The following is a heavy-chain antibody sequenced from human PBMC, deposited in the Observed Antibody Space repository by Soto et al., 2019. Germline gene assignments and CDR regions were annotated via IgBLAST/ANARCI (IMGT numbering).Heavy chain of an antibody. V-gene: IGHV3-23*01. Sequence: EVQLLESGGGLVQPGGSLSLSCAAPGITFSSYAMSWVRQAPGKGLEWVSAMTGSGVSTYHADSVNGRFTISTDNSKSTLDLQMTRLRAEDTAVYYCAGKFDSSSYHHWYFDLWGRGTLVTVSS. CDR1: GITFSSYA. J-gene: IGHJ2*01. D-gene: IGHD3-22*01. CDR2: MTGSGVST. CDR3: AGKFDSSSYHHWYFDL.